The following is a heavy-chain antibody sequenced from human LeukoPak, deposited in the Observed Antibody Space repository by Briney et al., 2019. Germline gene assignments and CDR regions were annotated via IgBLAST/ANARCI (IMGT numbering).Heavy chain of an antibody. D-gene: IGHD4-17*01. CDR3: AKGARGDTVTSIVGLNWFDP. V-gene: IGHV3-30*18. J-gene: IGHJ5*02. CDR2: ISYDGSHK. Sequence: GRSLRLSCAASGITLRSYGMHWVRQAPGKGLEWVAVISYDGSHKYYADSVKGRFSISRDNSKNTLYLQMNSLRADDTAVYYCAKGARGDTVTSIVGLNWFDPWGQGTLDTVSS. CDR1: GITLRSYG.